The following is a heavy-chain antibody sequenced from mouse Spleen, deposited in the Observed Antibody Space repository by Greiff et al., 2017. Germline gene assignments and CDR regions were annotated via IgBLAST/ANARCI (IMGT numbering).Heavy chain of an antibody. Sequence: QVQLQQSGAELVKPGASVKLSCKASGYTFTSYWMHWVKQRPGQGLEWIGMIHPNSGSTNYNEKFKSKATLTVDKSSSTAYMQLSSLTSEDSAVYYCARPLYGSSYEDWFAYWGQGTLVTVSA. CDR2: IHPNSGST. D-gene: IGHD1-1*01. J-gene: IGHJ3*01. CDR3: ARPLYGSSYEDWFAY. CDR1: GYTFTSYW. V-gene: IGHV1-64*01.